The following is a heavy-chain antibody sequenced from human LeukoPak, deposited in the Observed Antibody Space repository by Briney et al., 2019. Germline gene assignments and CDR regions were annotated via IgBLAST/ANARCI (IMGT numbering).Heavy chain of an antibody. CDR3: ARGVVYDILTDDAFDI. D-gene: IGHD3-9*01. CDR1: GGTFSSYA. Sequence: SVKVSCKGSGGTFSSYAISWVRQAPGQGLEWMGRIIPILGIANYAQKFQGRVTITADKSTSTAYMELSSLRSEDTAVYYCARGVVYDILTDDAFDIWGQGTMVTVSS. J-gene: IGHJ3*02. V-gene: IGHV1-69*04. CDR2: IIPILGIA.